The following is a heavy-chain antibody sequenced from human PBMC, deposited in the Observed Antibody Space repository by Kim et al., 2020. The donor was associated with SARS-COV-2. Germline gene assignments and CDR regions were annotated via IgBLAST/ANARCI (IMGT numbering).Heavy chain of an antibody. V-gene: IGHV1-2*02. J-gene: IGHJ4*02. CDR2: INPNSGGT. Sequence: ASVKVSCKASGYTFTGYYMHWVRQAPGQGLEWMGWINPNSGGTNYAQKFQGRVTMTRDTSISTAYMELSRLRSDDTAVYYCARDQVVVTAIPLYYFDYWGQGTLVTVSS. CDR3: ARDQVVVTAIPLYYFDY. D-gene: IGHD2-21*02. CDR1: GYTFTGYY.